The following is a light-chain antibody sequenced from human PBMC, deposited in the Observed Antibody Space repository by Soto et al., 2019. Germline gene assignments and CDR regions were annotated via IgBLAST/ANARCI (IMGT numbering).Light chain of an antibody. Sequence: EIVLTQAPATLSVSPGERATLSCRASQTINNNIAWYQLKDGQVPRLLIYGASTRATGIPDRFSGSGSGTEFTLTISRLQSEDFAVYYCQQYNNWPPWTFGQGTKVDIK. V-gene: IGKV3-15*01. CDR2: GAS. CDR3: QQYNNWPPWT. J-gene: IGKJ1*01. CDR1: QTINNN.